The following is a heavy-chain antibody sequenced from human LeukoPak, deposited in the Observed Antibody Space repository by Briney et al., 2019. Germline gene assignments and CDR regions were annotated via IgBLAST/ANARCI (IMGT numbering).Heavy chain of an antibody. D-gene: IGHD5-18*01. CDR3: ARACRYSCGYVSSCGMDV. V-gene: IGHV3-48*03. CDR2: ISSSGSTI. CDR1: GFTFSSYE. J-gene: IGHJ6*02. Sequence: GGSLRLSCAASGFTFSSYEMNWVRQAPGKGLEWVSYISSSGSTIYYADSVKGRFTISRDNAKNSLYLQMNSLRAEDTAVYYCARACRYSCGYVSSCGMDVWGQGTTVTVSS.